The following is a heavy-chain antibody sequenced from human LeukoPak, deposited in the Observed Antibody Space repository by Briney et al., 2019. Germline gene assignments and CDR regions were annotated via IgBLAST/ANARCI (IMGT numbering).Heavy chain of an antibody. Sequence: SETLSLTCTVSGGSIRSYYCSWIRQPPGKGLEWVGYLYYSGSTSYNPSLKSRVTISVDASKNQFSLKLSSVTAADTAVYFCAKSIASAGTNSCYYMDVWGTGTTVTVSS. J-gene: IGHJ6*03. V-gene: IGHV4-59*08. CDR3: AKSIASAGTNSCYYMDV. CDR1: GGSIRSYY. CDR2: LYYSGST. D-gene: IGHD6-13*01.